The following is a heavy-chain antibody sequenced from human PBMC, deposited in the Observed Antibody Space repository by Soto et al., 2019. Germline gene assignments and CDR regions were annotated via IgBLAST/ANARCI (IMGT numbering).Heavy chain of an antibody. D-gene: IGHD5-12*01. CDR3: ARSRDGYIFDY. J-gene: IGHJ4*02. Sequence: TLALTCTVSGGSISSGGYYGSWIRQHPGKGLEWIGYIYYSGSTYYNPSLKSRVTISVDTSKNQFSLKLSSVTAADTAVYYCARSRDGYIFDYWGQGTLVTVSS. CDR2: IYYSGST. CDR1: GGSISSGGYY. V-gene: IGHV4-31*03.